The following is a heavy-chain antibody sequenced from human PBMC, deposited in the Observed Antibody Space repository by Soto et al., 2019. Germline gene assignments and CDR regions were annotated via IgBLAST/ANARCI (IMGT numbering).Heavy chain of an antibody. CDR2: IIPIFGTA. CDR3: ASHSSSDTAMALNLDY. Sequence: QVQLVQSGAEVKKPGSSVKVSCKASGGTFSSYAISWVRQAPGQGLEWMGGIIPIFGTANYAQKFQGRVTITADESTSTAYLELSSLRSEDTAVYYCASHSSSDTAMALNLDYWGQGTLVTVSS. D-gene: IGHD5-18*01. V-gene: IGHV1-69*01. J-gene: IGHJ4*02. CDR1: GGTFSSYA.